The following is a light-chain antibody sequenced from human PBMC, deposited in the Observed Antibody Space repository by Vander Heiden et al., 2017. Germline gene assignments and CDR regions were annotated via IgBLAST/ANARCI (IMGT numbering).Light chain of an antibody. J-gene: IGKJ2*01. CDR1: QGVSSN. CDR3: QQYKNWPPYT. Sequence: EIVMTQSPATLSVSPGERATLSCRASQGVSSNLAWYQQKPGQAPRLLIYGASTRATGIPARFSGSGSGTDFTLTISSLQSEDFAVYYCQQYKNWPPYTFGQGTKLEIK. V-gene: IGKV3-15*01. CDR2: GAS.